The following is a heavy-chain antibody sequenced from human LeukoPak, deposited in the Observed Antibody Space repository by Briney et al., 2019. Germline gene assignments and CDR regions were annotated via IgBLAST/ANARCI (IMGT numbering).Heavy chain of an antibody. Sequence: ASVKVSCKASGGTFSSYAISWVRQAPGQGLEWMGRIIPILGIANYAQKFQGRVTITADKSTSTAYMELSSLRSDDTAVYYCARAIQYNWNRSDNWFDPWGQGTLVTVSS. D-gene: IGHD1/OR15-1a*01. CDR2: IIPILGIA. V-gene: IGHV1-69*04. CDR3: ARAIQYNWNRSDNWFDP. CDR1: GGTFSSYA. J-gene: IGHJ5*02.